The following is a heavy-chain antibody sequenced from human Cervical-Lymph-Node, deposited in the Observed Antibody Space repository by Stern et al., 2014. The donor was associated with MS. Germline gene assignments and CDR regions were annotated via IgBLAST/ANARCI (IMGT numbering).Heavy chain of an antibody. V-gene: IGHV1-2*02. J-gene: IGHJ6*02. CDR1: GFTFTGYY. Sequence: VQLVQSGAEVKKPGASVKVSCKASGFTFTGYYLYWVRQAPGPGLEWMGWINPDGGDRNYAQKFQGRVTMTRDTSINTVYMEIVTLRSVDTAVYYCAKARPPYSYFYGMDVWGQGTTVTVSS. CDR2: INPDGGDR. CDR3: AKARPPYSYFYGMDV.